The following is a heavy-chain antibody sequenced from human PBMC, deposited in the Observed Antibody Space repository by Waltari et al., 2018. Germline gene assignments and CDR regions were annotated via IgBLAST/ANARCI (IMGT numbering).Heavy chain of an antibody. CDR2: ISDEGTIK. D-gene: IGHD1-26*01. CDR1: GFIFNTYA. Sequence: QVQLVESGGGEVQPGTSLRLSCAASGFIFNTYAMHWVRQAPGKGLEWVAVISDEGTIKYYADSVKGRFTISRDNSKNTLFLQMSSLRAEDTAVYYCANDLEGSGSNYFFDNWGQGTLVTVSS. CDR3: ANDLEGSGSNYFFDN. V-gene: IGHV3-30*18. J-gene: IGHJ4*02.